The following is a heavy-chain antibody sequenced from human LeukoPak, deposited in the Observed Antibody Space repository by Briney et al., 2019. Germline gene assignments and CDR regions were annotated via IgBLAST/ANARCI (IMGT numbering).Heavy chain of an antibody. J-gene: IGHJ6*02. V-gene: IGHV3-33*01. CDR3: ARDRAGTPIPYYYGMDV. D-gene: IGHD1-1*01. Sequence: HPGGSLRLSCAASGFTFSSYGMHWVRQAPGKGPEWVAVIWYDGSNEYYADSVKGRFTISRDNSKNTLYLQMNSLRAEDTAVYYCARDRAGTPIPYYYGMDVWGQGTTVTVSS. CDR2: IWYDGSNE. CDR1: GFTFSSYG.